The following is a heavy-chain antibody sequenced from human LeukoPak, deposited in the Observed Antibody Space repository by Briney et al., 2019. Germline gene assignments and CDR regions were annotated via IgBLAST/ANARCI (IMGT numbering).Heavy chain of an antibody. Sequence: PGGSLRLSCAASGFTVSSNYMSWVRQAPGKGLEWVSAISGSGGSTYYADSVKGRFTISRDNSKNTLYLQMNSLRAEDTAVYYCARALYDFWSGYYFLDYWGQGTLVTVSS. CDR2: ISGSGGST. CDR3: ARALYDFWSGYYFLDY. V-gene: IGHV3-23*01. CDR1: GFTVSSNY. D-gene: IGHD3-3*01. J-gene: IGHJ4*02.